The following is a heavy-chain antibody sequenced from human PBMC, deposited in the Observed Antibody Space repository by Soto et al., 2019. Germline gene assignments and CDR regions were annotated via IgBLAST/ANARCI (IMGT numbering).Heavy chain of an antibody. D-gene: IGHD3-22*01. V-gene: IGHV4-39*01. Sequence: SETLSLTCTVSGGSISSSSYYWGWIRQPPGKGLEWIGSIYYSGSTYYNPSLKSRVTISVDTSKNQFSLKLSSVTAADTAVYYCASLEVPYYYDSSGMWDEYFQHWGQGTLVTVS. CDR2: IYYSGST. CDR3: ASLEVPYYYDSSGMWDEYFQH. CDR1: GGSISSSSYY. J-gene: IGHJ1*01.